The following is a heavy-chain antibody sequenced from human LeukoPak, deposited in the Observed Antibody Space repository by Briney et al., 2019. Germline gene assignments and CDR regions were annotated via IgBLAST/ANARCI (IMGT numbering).Heavy chain of an antibody. CDR2: ISFDGSNE. CDR1: GFTFSSYI. V-gene: IGHV3-30*09. J-gene: IGHJ3*02. D-gene: IGHD1-26*01. Sequence: GRSLRLSCAASGFTFSSYIMHWVRQAPGKGLEWVAAISFDGSNEGYAESVKGRFAISRDNSKNTMYLQMSSLSSEDTAVYYCARGKWELGAFDIWGQGTMVTVSS. CDR3: ARGKWELGAFDI.